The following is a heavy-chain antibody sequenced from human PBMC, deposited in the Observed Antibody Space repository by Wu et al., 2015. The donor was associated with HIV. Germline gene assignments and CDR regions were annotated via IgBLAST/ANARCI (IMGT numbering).Heavy chain of an antibody. J-gene: IGHJ1*01. CDR1: GYSLIKLS. CDR2: FDPEEGKI. D-gene: IGHD4-11*01. CDR3: TAYPSDIWSTGLLY. V-gene: IGHV1-24*01. Sequence: HVQLEQSGAVVKKPGASVKVPCKVSGYSLIKLSIQWVRQAPGKGLEWMGGFDPEEGKIIYGQRFQGRVAMTEDRSTDTAYLDLNNLRSEDTAVYYCTAYPSDIWSTGLLYWGQGTLVTASS.